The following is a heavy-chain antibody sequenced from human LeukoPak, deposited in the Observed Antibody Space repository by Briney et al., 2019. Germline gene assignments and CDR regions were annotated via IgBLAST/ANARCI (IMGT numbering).Heavy chain of an antibody. CDR2: ISSSSTI. V-gene: IGHV3-48*04. Sequence: GGSLRLSCAASGFTFSSYSMNWVRQAPGKGLEWVSYISSSSTIYYADSVKGRFTISRDNAKNSLYLQMNSLRAEDTAVYYCARVRGQPAAVLDYWGQGTLVTVSS. J-gene: IGHJ4*02. D-gene: IGHD6-13*01. CDR1: GFTFSSYS. CDR3: ARVRGQPAAVLDY.